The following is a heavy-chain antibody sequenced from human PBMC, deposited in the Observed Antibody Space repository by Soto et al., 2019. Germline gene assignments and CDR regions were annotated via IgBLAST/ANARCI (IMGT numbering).Heavy chain of an antibody. CDR2: IYYSGTT. Sequence: NLAITCTVYDESINPFYWRCVGQPPGKGLEWIGSIYYSGTTNYNPSLKSRVTLSVAPSKNHFSLRRTSVTAADTAVYYGDAVGGYYGEYPTRDYWARG. D-gene: IGHD4-17*01. CDR3: DAVGGYYGEYPTRDY. V-gene: IGHV4-59*01. CDR1: DESINPFY. J-gene: IGHJ4*02.